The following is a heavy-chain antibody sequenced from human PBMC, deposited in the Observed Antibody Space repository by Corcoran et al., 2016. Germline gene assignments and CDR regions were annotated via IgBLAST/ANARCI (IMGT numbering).Heavy chain of an antibody. Sequence: QVQMVESGGGVVKPGRSLRIYCAAYGFIFSSYGMHWVRQAPGKGLEWVAVIWYDGSHKYYADSVKGRFTLSRDNYKNTLYLQMNSLRAVDRSVYYCAIAGDNSVRVCWFDPGGNGALVTVSS. V-gene: IGHV3-33*01. J-gene: IGHJ5*02. CDR3: AIAGDNSVRVCWFDP. D-gene: IGHD1-20*01. CDR2: IWYDGSHK. CDR1: GFIFSSYG.